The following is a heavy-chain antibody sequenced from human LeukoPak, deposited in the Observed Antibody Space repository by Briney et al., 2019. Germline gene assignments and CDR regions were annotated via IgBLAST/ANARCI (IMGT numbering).Heavy chain of an antibody. Sequence: SETLSLTCTVSGGSISSSDYYWGWIRQPPGKGLEWIGSISYSGSTYYNPSLKSRITISVDTSKNQFSLRVSSLTAADTAVYYCARQRITFGGVISIFDYWGQGTLVTVSS. D-gene: IGHD3-16*02. CDR3: ARQRITFGGVISIFDY. V-gene: IGHV4-39*01. CDR1: GGSISSSDYY. J-gene: IGHJ4*02. CDR2: ISYSGST.